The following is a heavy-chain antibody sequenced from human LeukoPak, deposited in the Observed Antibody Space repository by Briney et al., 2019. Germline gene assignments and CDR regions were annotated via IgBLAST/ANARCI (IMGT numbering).Heavy chain of an antibody. V-gene: IGHV3-48*04. J-gene: IGHJ4*02. CDR1: GFTFSSYS. Sequence: PGGSLRLSCAASGFTFSSYSMNWVRQAPGKGLEWVSYISSSGSTIYYADSVKGRFTISRDNAKNSLYLQMNSLRAEDTAVYYCARDREGSGWYDYWGQGTLVTVSS. CDR2: ISSSGSTI. CDR3: ARDREGSGWYDY. D-gene: IGHD6-19*01.